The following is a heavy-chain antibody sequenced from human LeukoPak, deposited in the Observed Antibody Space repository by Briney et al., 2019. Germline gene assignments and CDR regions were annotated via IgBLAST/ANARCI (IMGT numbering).Heavy chain of an antibody. J-gene: IGHJ6*02. D-gene: IGHD2-8*01. CDR1: GFTFSSYE. V-gene: IGHV3-48*03. CDR2: ISSSGSTI. Sequence: GGSLRLSCAASGFTFSSYEMTWVRQAPGKGLEWVSYISSSGSTIYYADSVKGRFTISRDNAKNSLYLQMNSLRAEDTAVYYCARVPMLYGMDVWGQGTTVTVSS. CDR3: ARVPMLYGMDV.